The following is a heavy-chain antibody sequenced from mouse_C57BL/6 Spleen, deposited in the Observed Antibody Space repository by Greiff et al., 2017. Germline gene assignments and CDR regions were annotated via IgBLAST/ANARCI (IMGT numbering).Heavy chain of an antibody. CDR1: GFTFSSYA. CDR3: TRDHYGSSSFAY. V-gene: IGHV5-9-1*02. CDR2: ISSGGDYI. Sequence: EVHLVESGEGLVKPGGSLKLSCAASGFTFSSYAMSWVRQTPEKRLEWVAYISSGGDYIYYADTVKGRFTISRDNARNTLYLQMSSLKSEDTAMYYCTRDHYGSSSFAYWGQGTLVTVSA. J-gene: IGHJ3*01. D-gene: IGHD1-1*01.